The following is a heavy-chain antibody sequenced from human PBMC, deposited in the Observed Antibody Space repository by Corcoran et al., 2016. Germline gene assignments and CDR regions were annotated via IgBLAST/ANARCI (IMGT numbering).Heavy chain of an antibody. CDR1: GGSISSSNW. Sequence: QVQLQESGPGLVKPSGTLSLTCAVSGGSISSSNWWSWVRQPPGKGLEWIGEIYHSGSTNYNPSLKSRVTISVDKSKNQFSLKLSSVTAADTAVYYCASQIHYYDSSGYADYYYGMDVWGQGTTVTVSS. CDR3: ASQIHYYDSSGYADYYYGMDV. V-gene: IGHV4-4*02. CDR2: IYHSGST. D-gene: IGHD3-22*01. J-gene: IGHJ6*01.